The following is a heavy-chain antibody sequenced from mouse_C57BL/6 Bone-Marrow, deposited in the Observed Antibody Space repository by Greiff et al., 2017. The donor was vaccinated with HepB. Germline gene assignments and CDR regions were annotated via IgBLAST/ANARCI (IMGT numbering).Heavy chain of an antibody. CDR1: GYTFTSYW. CDR3: TRSNYSKGWFAY. D-gene: IGHD2-5*01. V-gene: IGHV1-5*01. Sequence: VQLQQSGTVLARPGASVKMSCKTSGYTFTSYWMHWVKQRPGQGLEWIGAIYPGNSDTSYNQKFKGQAKLTAVTSASTAYMELSSLTNEDSAVYYCTRSNYSKGWFAYWGQGTLVTVSA. J-gene: IGHJ3*01. CDR2: IYPGNSDT.